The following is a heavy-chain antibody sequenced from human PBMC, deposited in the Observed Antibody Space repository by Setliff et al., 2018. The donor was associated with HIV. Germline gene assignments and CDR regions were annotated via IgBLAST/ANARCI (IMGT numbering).Heavy chain of an antibody. CDR3: AGDVFPYYHDSIPYYPPGY. J-gene: IGHJ4*02. D-gene: IGHD3-22*01. Sequence: GGSLRLSCAASGFTFSDHYMSWSRQAPGKGVEWVSSISGTATTIYSSDSVKGRFAISRDNAKNSLFLQMNSLRAEDTAVYYCAGDVFPYYHDSIPYYPPGYWGQGTLVTVSS. CDR2: ISGTATTI. CDR1: GFTFSDHY. V-gene: IGHV3-11*01.